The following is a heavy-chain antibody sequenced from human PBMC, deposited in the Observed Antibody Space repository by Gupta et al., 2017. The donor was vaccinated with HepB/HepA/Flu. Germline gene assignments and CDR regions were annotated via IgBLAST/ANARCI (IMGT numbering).Heavy chain of an antibody. CDR3: ARGRETNPLDY. D-gene: IGHD1/OR15-1a*01. CDR1: GDNFTSYE. J-gene: IGHJ4*02. Sequence: QVQLVQSGAEATKPGAAVKVSCKASGDNFTSYEINWVRQATGQGLEWMGWMNPNSCNPGYAQKFQGRVTMTRNTSIRTAYMELSSLRSEDTAVYYCARGRETNPLDYWGQGTLVTVSS. CDR2: MNPNSCNP. V-gene: IGHV1-8*01.